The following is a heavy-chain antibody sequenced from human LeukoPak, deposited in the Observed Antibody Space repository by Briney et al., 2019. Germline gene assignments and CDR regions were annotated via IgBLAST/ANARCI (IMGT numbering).Heavy chain of an antibody. CDR2: IIPILGIA. CDR1: GGTFSSYA. J-gene: IGHJ4*02. V-gene: IGHV1-69*04. Sequence: SVKLSCKASGGTFSSYAISWVRQAPGPGLEWMGRIIPILGIANYAQKFQGRVTITADKSTSTAYMELSSLRSEDTAVYYCASGPYYYDSSGSFDYWGQGTLVTVSS. D-gene: IGHD3-22*01. CDR3: ASGPYYYDSSGSFDY.